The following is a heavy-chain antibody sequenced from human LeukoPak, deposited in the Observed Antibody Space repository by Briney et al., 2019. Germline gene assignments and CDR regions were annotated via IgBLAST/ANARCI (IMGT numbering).Heavy chain of an antibody. CDR2: INPNSGGT. V-gene: IGHV1-2*02. J-gene: IGHJ4*02. CDR3: ARSLLGVTPPDY. Sequence: ASVKVSCKASGYTFTGYYMHWVRQAPGQGPEWMGWINPNSGGTNYAQKCQGRVTMTRDTSISTAYMELSRLRSDDTAVYYCARSLLGVTPPDYWGQGTLVTVSS. CDR1: GYTFTGYY. D-gene: IGHD3-22*01.